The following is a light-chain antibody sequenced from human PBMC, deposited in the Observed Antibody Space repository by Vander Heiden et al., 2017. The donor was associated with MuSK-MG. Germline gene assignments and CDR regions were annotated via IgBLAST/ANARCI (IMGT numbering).Light chain of an antibody. CDR2: GNS. Sequence: QSVLTQPPSVSGPPGQRVTISCTGSSSNIGAGYDVHWYQQLPGTAHKLLIYGNSNRPSGVPDRFSGSKSGTSASLAITGLQAEEEADYYCQSDDSSRSWVFGGGTKLTVL. J-gene: IGLJ3*02. CDR1: SSNIGAGYD. V-gene: IGLV1-40*01. CDR3: QSDDSSRSWV.